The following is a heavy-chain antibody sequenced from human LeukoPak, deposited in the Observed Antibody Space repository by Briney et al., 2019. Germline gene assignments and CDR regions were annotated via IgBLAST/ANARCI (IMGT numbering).Heavy chain of an antibody. CDR2: INHSGST. CDR3: ARGPSFDY. V-gene: IGHV4-34*01. CDR1: GGSFSGYY. J-gene: IGHJ4*02. Sequence: SETLSLTCAVYGGSFSGYYWSWIRQPPGKGLEWIGEINHSGSTNYNPSLKSRVTISVDTSKNQFSLKLSSVTAADTAVYYCARGPSFDYWGQGTLVTVSS.